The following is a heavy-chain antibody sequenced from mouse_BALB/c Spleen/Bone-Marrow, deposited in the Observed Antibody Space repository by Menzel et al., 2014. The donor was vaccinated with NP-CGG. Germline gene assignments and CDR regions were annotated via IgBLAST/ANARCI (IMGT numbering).Heavy chain of an antibody. CDR2: IWSGGST. Sequence: VHLVESGPGLVQPSQSLSITCTVSGFSLTSYGVHWVRQSPGKGLERLGVIWSGGSTDYNAAFISRLSISKDNSKSQVFFKMNSLQANDTAIYYCARNYYGSSYWYFDVWGAGTTVTVSS. J-gene: IGHJ1*01. CDR3: ARNYYGSSYWYFDV. CDR1: GFSLTSYG. V-gene: IGHV2-2*02. D-gene: IGHD1-1*01.